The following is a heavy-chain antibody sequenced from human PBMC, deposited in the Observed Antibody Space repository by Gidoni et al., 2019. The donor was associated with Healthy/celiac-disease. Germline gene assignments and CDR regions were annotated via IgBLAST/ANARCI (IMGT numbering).Heavy chain of an antibody. V-gene: IGHV1-2*02. CDR3: AREIAVAGYNDAFDI. CDR2: TNPNSGGT. CDR1: GYTFTGYY. D-gene: IGHD6-19*01. Sequence: QVQLVPSGAEVTKPGASVKVSSKASGYTFTGYYMHWVRQAPGQGLEWMGWTNPNSGGTNYAQKFQGRVTMTRDTSISTAYMELSRLRSDDTAVYYCAREIAVAGYNDAFDIWGQGTMVTVSS. J-gene: IGHJ3*02.